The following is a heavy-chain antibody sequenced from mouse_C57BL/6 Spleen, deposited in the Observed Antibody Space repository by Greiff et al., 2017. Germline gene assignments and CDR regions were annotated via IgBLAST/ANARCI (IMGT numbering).Heavy chain of an antibody. V-gene: IGHV1-52*01. CDR1: GYTFTSYW. D-gene: IGHD1-1*01. CDR2: IDPSDSET. CDR3: ATDGSSFYAMDY. J-gene: IGHJ4*01. Sequence: QVQLKQSGAELVRPGSSVKLSCKASGYTFTSYWMHWVKQRPIQGLEWIGNIDPSDSETHYNQKFKDKATLTVDKSSSTAYMQLSSLTSEDSAVYYCATDGSSFYAMDYWGQGTSVTVSS.